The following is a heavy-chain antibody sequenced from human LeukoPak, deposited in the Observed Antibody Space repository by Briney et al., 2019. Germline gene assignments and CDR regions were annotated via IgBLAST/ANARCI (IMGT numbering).Heavy chain of an antibody. J-gene: IGHJ4*02. CDR2: ISTYNAKT. V-gene: IGHV1-18*01. D-gene: IGHD3-10*01. Sequence: GASVKVSCKASGYTFTNYGISWVRQAPGQGLEWMGWISTYNAKTNSAQRFQGRFTMTADTSTDTAYMELRSLTSDDTAVFYCARDLVSLLYGLGIDYWGQGTQVTVSA. CDR3: ARDLVSLLYGLGIDY. CDR1: GYTFTNYG.